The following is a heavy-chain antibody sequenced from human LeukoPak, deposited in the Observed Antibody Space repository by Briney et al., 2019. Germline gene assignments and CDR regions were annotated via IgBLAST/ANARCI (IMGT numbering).Heavy chain of an antibody. CDR3: ARGGCGRACSSYYFDS. D-gene: IGHD2-21*02. CDR1: GFTFSRYS. Sequence: GGSLRLSCAAAGFTFSRYSMNWVRQAPGKGLEWLSYISGSSSTIYYADSVKGRFTISRDDAQNSLYLQINSLRAEDTAIYYCARGGCGRACSSYYFDSWGPGTLFTVSS. V-gene: IGHV3-48*01. J-gene: IGHJ4*01. CDR2: ISGSSSTI.